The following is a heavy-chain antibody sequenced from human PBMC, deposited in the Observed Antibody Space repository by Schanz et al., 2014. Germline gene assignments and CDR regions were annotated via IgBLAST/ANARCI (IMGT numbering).Heavy chain of an antibody. J-gene: IGHJ4*02. CDR2: MYINSGST. CDR3: AKDLPAVAVAPLMTGRYDS. D-gene: IGHD6-19*01. Sequence: EVQLVESGGGLIQPGGSLRLSCAVSGFTVNTNYMSWVRQAPGKGLEWISSMYINSGSTQYADSVKGRFIISRDSSKNTLFLQMNSLRAEDTAVYHCAKDLPAVAVAPLMTGRYDSWGQGTLVTVSS. CDR1: GFTVNTNY. V-gene: IGHV3-53*01.